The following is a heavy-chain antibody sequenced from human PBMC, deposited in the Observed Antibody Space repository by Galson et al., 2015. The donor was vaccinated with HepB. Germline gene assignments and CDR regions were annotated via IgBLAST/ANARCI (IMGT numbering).Heavy chain of an antibody. V-gene: IGHV4-34*01. CDR3: ARLEYTYGYSFSY. CDR2: VNHRGST. CDR1: GESFNAYY. D-gene: IGHD5-18*01. Sequence: SETLSLTCGVYGESFNAYYWNWIRQPPRKGLEWIGEVNHRGSTNFNPSLESRLTMSVDTSKNQVSLTLNSVTAADTAVYYCARLEYTYGYSFSYWGQGTLVSVSS. J-gene: IGHJ4*02.